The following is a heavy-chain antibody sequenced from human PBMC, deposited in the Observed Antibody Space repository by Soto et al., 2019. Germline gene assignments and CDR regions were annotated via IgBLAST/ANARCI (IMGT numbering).Heavy chain of an antibody. Sequence: GSRPALVKATQTLALTCTFCGFSLSTSGVGVGWIRQPPGKALEWLALIYWDDDKRYSPSLKSRLTITKDTSKNQVVLTMTDMDPVDTATYFCAHSSRGFGDPNFDSCGQGPPVTAS. CDR1: GFSLSTSGVG. CDR3: AHSSRGFGDPNFDS. CDR2: IYWDDDK. V-gene: IGHV2-5*02. D-gene: IGHD3-10*01. J-gene: IGHJ4*02.